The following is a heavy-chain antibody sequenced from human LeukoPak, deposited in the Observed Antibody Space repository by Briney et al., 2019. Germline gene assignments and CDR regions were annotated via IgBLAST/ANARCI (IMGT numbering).Heavy chain of an antibody. D-gene: IGHD5-18*01. Sequence: SQTLSLTCVISGDSVSSNSAAWNWIRQSPSRGLEWLGRTYYRSKWYNDYAVSVNSRITISPDTSKNQFSLQLNSVTPEDTAVYYCARQTRIQLINWFDPWGQGTLVTVSS. CDR2: TYYRSKWYN. CDR1: GDSVSSNSAA. J-gene: IGHJ5*02. V-gene: IGHV6-1*01. CDR3: ARQTRIQLINWFDP.